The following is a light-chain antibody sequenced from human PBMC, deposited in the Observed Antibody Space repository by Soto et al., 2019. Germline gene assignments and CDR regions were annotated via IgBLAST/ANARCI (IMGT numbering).Light chain of an antibody. CDR3: QQYDRSTRT. V-gene: IGKV3-20*01. CDR1: QSVDRNY. Sequence: EIVLTQSPATLSASPGERATLSCRASQSVDRNYLDWYQQKPGQAPRLLIYDASNRATGIPERFSGSGYGTDFTLTISRMETEDFEVYYCQQYDRSTRTFGHGTQVDIK. J-gene: IGKJ1*01. CDR2: DAS.